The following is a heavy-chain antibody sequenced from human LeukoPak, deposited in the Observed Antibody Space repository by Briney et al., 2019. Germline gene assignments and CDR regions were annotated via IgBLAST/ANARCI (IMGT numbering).Heavy chain of an antibody. CDR3: ARSNPFTSGGTPGGARPGVDY. CDR1: GYSISSGYY. Sequence: PSETLSLTCTVSGYSISSGYYWGWIRQPPGKGLEWIGSIYHSGSTYYNPSLKSRVTISVDTSKNQLSLKLSSVTAADTAVYYWARSNPFTSGGTPGGARPGVDYGARE. CDR2: IYHSGST. J-gene: IGHJ4*02. V-gene: IGHV4-38-2*02. D-gene: IGHD1-14*01.